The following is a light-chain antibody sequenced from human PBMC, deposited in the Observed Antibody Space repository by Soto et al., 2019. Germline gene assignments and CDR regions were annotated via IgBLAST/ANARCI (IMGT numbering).Light chain of an antibody. CDR3: QQYNSYSQT. CDR2: AAS. CDR1: QSISSY. Sequence: DIQMTQSPSSLSASVGDRVTITCRASQSISSYLHWYQQKPGKAPKLLIYAASNLQSGVPSRFSASGSGTEFTLTISSLQPDDFATYYCQQYNSYSQTFGQGTKVDIK. J-gene: IGKJ1*01. V-gene: IGKV1-5*01.